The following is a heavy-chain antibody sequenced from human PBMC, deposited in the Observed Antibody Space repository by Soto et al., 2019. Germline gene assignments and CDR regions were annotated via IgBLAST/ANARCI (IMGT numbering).Heavy chain of an antibody. V-gene: IGHV3-74*01. J-gene: IGHJ4*02. Sequence: GGSLRLSCAASGFTFSSYWMHWVRQAPGKGLVWVSRINSDGSSTSYADSVKGRFTISRDNAKNTLYLQMNSLRAEDTAVYYCARVPYCGGDCSVFDYWGQGTLVTVSS. CDR1: GFTFSSYW. D-gene: IGHD2-21*02. CDR2: INSDGSST. CDR3: ARVPYCGGDCSVFDY.